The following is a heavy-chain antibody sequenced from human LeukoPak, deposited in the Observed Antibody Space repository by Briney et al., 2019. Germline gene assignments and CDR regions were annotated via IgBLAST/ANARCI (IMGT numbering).Heavy chain of an antibody. CDR3: AGGPSSLELLKT. J-gene: IGHJ5*02. D-gene: IGHD1-7*01. CDR2: VDVGGGR. Sequence: SETLSLTCNVSGGSITKLEYYWSWIRQPAGKGLEWIARVDVGGGRIYKKTLKSRVSISVGPSKNQFSLKVTSVTAADTALYFCAGGPSSLELLKTWGQGTLVTVSS. CDR1: GGSITKLEYY. V-gene: IGHV4-61*02.